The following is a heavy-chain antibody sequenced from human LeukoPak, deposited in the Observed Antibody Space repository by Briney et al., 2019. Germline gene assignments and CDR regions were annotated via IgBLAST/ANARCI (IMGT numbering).Heavy chain of an antibody. Sequence: PGGSLRLSCAASGFTFSSYAMHWVRQAPGKGLEWVAVISYDGSNKYYADSVKGRFTISRDNSKNTLYLQMNSLRAEDTAVYYCARDTYYYDSSGYSSFDYWGQGTLVTVSS. V-gene: IGHV3-30*04. CDR2: ISYDGSNK. CDR1: GFTFSSYA. CDR3: ARDTYYYDSSGYSSFDY. D-gene: IGHD3-22*01. J-gene: IGHJ4*02.